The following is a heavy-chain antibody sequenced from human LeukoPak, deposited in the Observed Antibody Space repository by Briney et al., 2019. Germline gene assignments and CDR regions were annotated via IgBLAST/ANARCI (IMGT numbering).Heavy chain of an antibody. CDR3: ARDSDEKYYDSSGYFLTHDY. Sequence: EPGGSLRLSCAASGFTFSSYEMNWVRQAPGKGLEWVSYISSSGSSIYYADSVKGRFTISRDNAKNALYLQMNSLRAEDTAVYYCARDSDEKYYDSSGYFLTHDYWGQGTLVTVSS. CDR1: GFTFSSYE. V-gene: IGHV3-48*03. CDR2: ISSSGSSI. D-gene: IGHD3-22*01. J-gene: IGHJ4*02.